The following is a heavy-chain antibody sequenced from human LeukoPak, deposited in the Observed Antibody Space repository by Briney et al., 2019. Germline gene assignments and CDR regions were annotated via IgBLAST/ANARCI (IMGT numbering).Heavy chain of an antibody. Sequence: GGSLRLSCEASGFTFSSYAMRWVRQAPGKGLEWVAVISYDGSNKYYVDSVKGRFTISRDNSKNTLYLQMNSLRAEDTAVYYCARVGGSYPYYYYGDYMDVWGKGTTVTVSS. CDR1: GFTFSSYA. CDR2: ISYDGSNK. CDR3: ARVGGSYPYYYYGDYMDV. D-gene: IGHD1-26*01. V-gene: IGHV3-30*01. J-gene: IGHJ6*03.